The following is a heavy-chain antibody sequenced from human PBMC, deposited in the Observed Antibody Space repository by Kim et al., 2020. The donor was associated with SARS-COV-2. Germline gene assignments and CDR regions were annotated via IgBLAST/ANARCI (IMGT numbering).Heavy chain of an antibody. CDR1: GFTFSSYW. J-gene: IGHJ4*02. D-gene: IGHD6-19*01. Sequence: GGSLRLSCAASGFTFSSYWMHWVRQAPGKGLVWVSRINSDGSSTSYADSVKGRFTISRDNAKNTLYLQMNSLRAEDTAVYYCARSYGSGETALFDYWGQGTLVTVSS. V-gene: IGHV3-74*01. CDR2: INSDGSST. CDR3: ARSYGSGETALFDY.